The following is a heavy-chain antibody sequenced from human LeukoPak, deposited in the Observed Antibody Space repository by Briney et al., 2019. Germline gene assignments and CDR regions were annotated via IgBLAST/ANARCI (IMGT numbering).Heavy chain of an antibody. Sequence: PSETLSLTCTVSGGSISSSYWSWIRQPPGKGLEWIGYISTSGSTNYNPSLKSRVTISVDTSKNQFSLKLSSVTAADMAVFYCARLLRSGSYYSFDYWGQGTLVTVSS. V-gene: IGHV4-4*09. J-gene: IGHJ4*02. CDR1: GGSISSSY. D-gene: IGHD1-26*01. CDR2: ISTSGST. CDR3: ARLLRSGSYYSFDY.